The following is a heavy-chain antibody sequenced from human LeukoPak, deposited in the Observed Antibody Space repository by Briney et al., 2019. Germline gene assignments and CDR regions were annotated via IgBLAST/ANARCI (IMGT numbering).Heavy chain of an antibody. CDR1: GFTFDDYA. CDR3: AKIRGSSGYYYSVTLDAFDI. V-gene: IGHV3-9*01. J-gene: IGHJ3*02. CDR2: ISWNSGTI. D-gene: IGHD3-22*01. Sequence: GRSLRLSCAASGFTFDDYAMHWVRQAPGKGLEWVSGISWNSGTIDYADSVKGRFTISRDSAKNSLYLQMSSLRTEDTALYYCAKIRGSSGYYYSVTLDAFDIWGQGTMVTVSS.